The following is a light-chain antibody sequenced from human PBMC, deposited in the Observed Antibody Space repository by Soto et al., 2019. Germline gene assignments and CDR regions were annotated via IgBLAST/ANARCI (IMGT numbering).Light chain of an antibody. V-gene: IGLV2-18*02. CDR3: SSYVASSSTYV. CDR1: SSDVGSYNR. CDR2: DVS. Sequence: QSALTQPPSVSGSPGQSVTISCSGTSSDVGSYNRVSWYQQPPGTAPKLMIYDVSNRPSGVPDRFSGSKSGNTASLTISGLHAEDEADYYCSSYVASSSTYVFGTGTKVTVL. J-gene: IGLJ1*01.